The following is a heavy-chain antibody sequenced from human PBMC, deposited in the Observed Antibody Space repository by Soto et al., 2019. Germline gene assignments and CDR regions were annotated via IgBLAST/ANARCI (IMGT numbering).Heavy chain of an antibody. J-gene: IGHJ4*02. CDR3: AAPSAVATYYFDY. CDR2: IIPILGIA. V-gene: IGHV1-69*02. D-gene: IGHD5-12*01. CDR1: GGTFSSYT. Sequence: GASVKVSCKASGGTFSSYTISWVRQAPGQGLEWMGRIIPILGIANYAQKFQGRVTITADKSTSTAYMELSSLRSEDTAVYYCAAPSAVATYYFDYWGQGTLVNVSS.